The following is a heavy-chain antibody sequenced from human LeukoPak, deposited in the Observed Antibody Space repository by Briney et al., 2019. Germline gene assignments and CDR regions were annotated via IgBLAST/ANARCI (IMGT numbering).Heavy chain of an antibody. D-gene: IGHD6-6*01. J-gene: IGHJ4*02. Sequence: SETLSLTCSVSGGSLSRYYWSCIRHPPGKGLEWFGYIYYSGSTNSNPSLNSRVTLSVDTSKNQFSLKLSSVTAADTAVYYCARLQYSSSSANFDYWGQGTLVTVSS. V-gene: IGHV4-59*01. CDR2: IYYSGST. CDR1: GGSLSRYY. CDR3: ARLQYSSSSANFDY.